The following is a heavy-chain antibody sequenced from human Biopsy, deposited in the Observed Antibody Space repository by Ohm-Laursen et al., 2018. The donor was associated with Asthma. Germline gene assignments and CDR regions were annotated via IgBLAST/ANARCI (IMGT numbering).Heavy chain of an antibody. CDR1: GGSMSSSSYY. V-gene: IGHV4-39*01. J-gene: IGHJ4*02. CDR3: ARHWDWGSFFDY. Sequence: SDTLSLTCTVSGGSMSSSSYYWGWIRQPPGKGLGWMGSISYTGSAYHNPSIKSRVTISVDTSKNHFSRKLSSVTAADTAVYYCARHWDWGSFFDYWGQGTPVTVSS. D-gene: IGHD7-27*01. CDR2: ISYTGSA.